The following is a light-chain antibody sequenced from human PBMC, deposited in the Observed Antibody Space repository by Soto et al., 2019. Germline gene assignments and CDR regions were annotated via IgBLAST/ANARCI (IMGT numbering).Light chain of an antibody. Sequence: EIVLTQSPGTLSLSPGERATLSCRASQSVGSYLAWYQQQPGQAPRLLINGASNRATGIPDRFSGSGSGTDFTLTISRLEPEDFAVYYCQQYGSSGTFGQGTKVDI. CDR1: QSVGSY. V-gene: IGKV3-20*01. CDR2: GAS. CDR3: QQYGSSGT. J-gene: IGKJ1*01.